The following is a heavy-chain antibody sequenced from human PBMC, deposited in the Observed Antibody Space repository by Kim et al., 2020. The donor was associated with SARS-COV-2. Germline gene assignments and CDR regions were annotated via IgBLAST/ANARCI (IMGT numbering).Heavy chain of an antibody. V-gene: IGHV3-48*02. Sequence: GGSLRLSCAASGFTFSSYSMNWVRQAPGKGLEWVSYISSSSSTIYYADSVKGRFTISRDNAKNSLYLQMNSLRDEDTAVYYCARDPRPVYDILTGYYTWYYYYGMDVWGQGTTVTVSS. CDR2: ISSSSSTI. CDR3: ARDPRPVYDILTGYYTWYYYYGMDV. J-gene: IGHJ6*02. D-gene: IGHD3-9*01. CDR1: GFTFSSYS.